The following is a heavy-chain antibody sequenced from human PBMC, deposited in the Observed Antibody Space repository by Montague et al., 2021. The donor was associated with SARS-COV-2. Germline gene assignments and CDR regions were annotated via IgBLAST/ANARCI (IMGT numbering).Heavy chain of an antibody. V-gene: IGHV4-4*07. Sequence: SETLSLTCTVSGASMSGYHWSWIRQPAGKALEWIGRTYSNGDTTYNPSLKSRLTMSVDTSEQQFSLKMTSVSAADTAIYYCARGSEYYYHPFDYWGHGNLVTVSS. J-gene: IGHJ4*01. CDR2: TYSNGDT. CDR3: ARGSEYYYHPFDY. CDR1: GASMSGYH. D-gene: IGHD2/OR15-2a*01.